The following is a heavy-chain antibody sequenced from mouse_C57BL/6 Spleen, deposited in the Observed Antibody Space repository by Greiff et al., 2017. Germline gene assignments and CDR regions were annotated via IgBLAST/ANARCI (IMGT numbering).Heavy chain of an antibody. CDR3: ARRGTYYSKPDYFDY. D-gene: IGHD2-5*01. CDR1: GYSITSGYY. CDR2: ISYDGSN. V-gene: IGHV3-6*01. J-gene: IGHJ2*01. Sequence: EVQRVESGPGLVKPSQSLSLTCSVTGYSITSGYYWNWIRQFPGNKLEWMGYISYDGSNNYNPSLKNRISITRDTSKNQFFLKLNSVTTEDTATYYCARRGTYYSKPDYFDYWGQGTTLTVSS.